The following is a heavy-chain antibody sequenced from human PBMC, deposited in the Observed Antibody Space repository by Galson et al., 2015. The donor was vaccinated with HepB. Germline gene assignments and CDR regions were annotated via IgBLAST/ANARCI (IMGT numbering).Heavy chain of an antibody. D-gene: IGHD3-10*01. J-gene: IGHJ4*02. CDR2: ISGSGGNT. CDR3: ARDDYYGSPRRPYFFDS. CDR1: GFSFNTYA. Sequence: SLRLSCAASGFSFNTYAMSWVRQVPGKGLEWVSSISGSGGNTYYTDSVKGRFTISRVNSKNMLYLQMNSLRADDTAIYSCARDDYYGSPRRPYFFDSWGQGTLVTVSS. V-gene: IGHV3-23*01.